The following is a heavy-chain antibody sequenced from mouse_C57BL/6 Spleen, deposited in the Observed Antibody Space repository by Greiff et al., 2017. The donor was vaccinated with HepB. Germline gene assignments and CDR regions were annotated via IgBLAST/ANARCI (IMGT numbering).Heavy chain of an antibody. J-gene: IGHJ4*01. CDR3: ARYWVSSQYYYAMDY. D-gene: IGHD1-1*01. CDR2: IRNKANGYTT. Sequence: EVMLVESGGGLVQPGGSLSLSCAASGFTFTDYYMSWVRQPPGKALEWLGFIRNKANGYTTEYSASVKGRFTISRDNSQSILYLQMNALRAEDSATYYCARYWVSSQYYYAMDYWGQGTSVTVSS. CDR1: GFTFTDYY. V-gene: IGHV7-3*01.